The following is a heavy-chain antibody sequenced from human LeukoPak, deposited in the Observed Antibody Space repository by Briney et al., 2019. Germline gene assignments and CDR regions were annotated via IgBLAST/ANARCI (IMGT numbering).Heavy chain of an antibody. CDR1: GGSFSGYY. V-gene: IGHV4-34*01. Sequence: PPETLSLTCAVYGGSFSGYYWSWIRQPPGKGLEWIGKINHSGSTNYNPSLKSRVTISVDTSKNQFSLKLSSVTAADTAVYYCARGRDWFDPWGQGTLVTVSS. CDR3: ARGRDWFDP. J-gene: IGHJ5*02. CDR2: INHSGST.